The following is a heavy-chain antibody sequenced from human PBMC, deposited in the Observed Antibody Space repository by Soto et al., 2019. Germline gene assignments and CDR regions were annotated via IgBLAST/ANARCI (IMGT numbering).Heavy chain of an antibody. D-gene: IGHD4-4*01. CDR2: ISYDGSNK. V-gene: IGHV3-30-3*01. Sequence: QVQLVESGGGVVQPGRSLRLSCAASGFTFSSYAMDWVRQAPGKGLEWVAVISYDGSNKYYADSVKGRFTISRDNSQNTLYLQMNRLRAEDTAVYYCAREVGGDSDYVGYFDLWGRGTLVTVSS. CDR3: AREVGGDSDYVGYFDL. J-gene: IGHJ2*01. CDR1: GFTFSSYA.